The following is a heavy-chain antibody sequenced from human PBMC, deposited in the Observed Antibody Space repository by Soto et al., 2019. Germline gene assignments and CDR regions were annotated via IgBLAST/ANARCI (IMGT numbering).Heavy chain of an antibody. V-gene: IGHV1-3*04. D-gene: IGHD2-15*01. CDR1: GYTFTNYA. CDR3: AREGATYCAGGSCYYDH. J-gene: IGHJ4*02. Sequence: GASVKVSCKASGYTFTNYAMHWVRQAPGQRLEWMGWINTYNGNTRFAQSFQDRVTITRDTSATTTYMEVSSLTSEDTAVYYCAREGATYCAGGSCYYDHWGQGTPVTVSS. CDR2: INTYNGNT.